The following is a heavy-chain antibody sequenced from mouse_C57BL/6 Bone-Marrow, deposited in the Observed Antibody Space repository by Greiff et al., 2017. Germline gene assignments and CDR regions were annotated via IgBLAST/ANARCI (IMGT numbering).Heavy chain of an antibody. V-gene: IGHV1-26*01. CDR1: GYTFTDYY. D-gene: IGHD2-4*01. J-gene: IGHJ1*03. Sequence: VQLQQSGPELVKPGASVKISCKASGYTFTDYYMNWVKQSHGKSLEWIGDINPNNGGTSYNQKFKGKATLTLDKYSSTAYMELRSLTSEDSAVYYCARNGDYGIWYFDVWGTGTTVTVSS. CDR2: INPNNGGT. CDR3: ARNGDYGIWYFDV.